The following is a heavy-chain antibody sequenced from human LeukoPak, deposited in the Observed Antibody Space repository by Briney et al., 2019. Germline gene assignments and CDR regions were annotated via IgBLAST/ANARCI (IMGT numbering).Heavy chain of an antibody. J-gene: IGHJ3*02. V-gene: IGHV3-21*04. D-gene: IGHD3-22*01. Sequence: AGGSLRLSCAASGFTFSSYSMNWVRQAPGKGLEWVSSISSSSSYIYYADSVKGRFTISRDNSKNTLYLQMNSLRAEDTAVYYCARDSPADSRDAFDIWGQGTMVTVSS. CDR2: ISSSSSYI. CDR1: GFTFSSYS. CDR3: ARDSPADSRDAFDI.